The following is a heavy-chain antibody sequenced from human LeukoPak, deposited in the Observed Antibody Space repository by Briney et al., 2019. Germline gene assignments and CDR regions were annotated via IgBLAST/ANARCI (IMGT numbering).Heavy chain of an antibody. J-gene: IGHJ6*03. V-gene: IGHV1-3*03. CDR1: GYTFTSYV. Sequence: GASVKVSRKASGYTFTSYVIHWVRQAPGQRLEWMGWINAGNGNTKYSQEFQDRVTITRDTSASTVYMELSSLRSGDMAVYYCARARYETRIWPKSRYDYYHYMDVWGKGTTVTVSS. D-gene: IGHD2-15*01. CDR3: ARARYETRIWPKSRYDYYHYMDV. CDR2: INAGNGNT.